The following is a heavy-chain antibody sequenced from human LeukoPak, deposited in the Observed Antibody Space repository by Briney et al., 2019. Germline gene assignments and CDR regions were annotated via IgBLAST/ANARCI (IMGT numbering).Heavy chain of an antibody. CDR3: ARGCITIFGGVCPAMYNWFDP. CDR2: IRYDGSNK. J-gene: IGHJ5*02. D-gene: IGHD3-3*01. V-gene: IGHV3-30*02. Sequence: GGSLRLSCAASGFTFSSYGMHWVRQAPGKGLEWVAFIRYDGSNKYYADSVKGRFTISRDNSKNTLYLQMNSLRAEDTAVYYCARGCITIFGGVCPAMYNWFDPWGQGTLVTVSS. CDR1: GFTFSSYG.